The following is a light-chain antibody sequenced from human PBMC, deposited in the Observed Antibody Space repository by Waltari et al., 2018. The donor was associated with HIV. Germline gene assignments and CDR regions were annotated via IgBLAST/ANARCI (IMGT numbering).Light chain of an antibody. J-gene: IGKJ1*01. CDR2: GAS. CDR1: ESVNSDF. V-gene: IGKV3-20*01. Sequence: DIVLTQSPGTLSLSPGESATLSCRASESVNSDFLAWYQQRPGQAPRVLVYGASTRALGIPDRFSGSGSGTDFTLTISRLEPEDFAVYYCQQYGISPRIFGLGTKVE. CDR3: QQYGISPRI.